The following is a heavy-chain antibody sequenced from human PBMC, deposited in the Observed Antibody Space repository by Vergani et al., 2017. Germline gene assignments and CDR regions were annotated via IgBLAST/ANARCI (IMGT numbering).Heavy chain of an antibody. CDR3: ARVAVAVAGTYFDY. J-gene: IGHJ4*02. CDR1: GGSISSYY. CDR2: IDYSGST. D-gene: IGHD6-19*01. V-gene: IGHV4-59*01. Sequence: QVQLQESCPGLVKPSETLSLTCTVSGGSISSYYGSWFLQPPGKGLEWIGYIDYSGSTNYNPTLKSRVTISVDTSKNQFSLTLSSVTAADTAVYYCARVAVAVAGTYFDYWGQGTLVTVSS.